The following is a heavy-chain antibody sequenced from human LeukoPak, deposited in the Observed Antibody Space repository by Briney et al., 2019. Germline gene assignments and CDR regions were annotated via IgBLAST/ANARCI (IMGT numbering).Heavy chain of an antibody. V-gene: IGHV3-74*01. CDR1: GSTFSNYW. J-gene: IGHJ6*02. D-gene: IGHD1-7*01. Sequence: GGSLRLSCAASGSTFSNYWMHWVRQAPGKGLVWVSRIHSDGSYTSYVDSVKGRFTISRDNSKNTLYLQMNSLRAEDTAVYYCANFPARDYYYYGMDVWGQGTTVTVSS. CDR3: ANFPARDYYYYGMDV. CDR2: IHSDGSYT.